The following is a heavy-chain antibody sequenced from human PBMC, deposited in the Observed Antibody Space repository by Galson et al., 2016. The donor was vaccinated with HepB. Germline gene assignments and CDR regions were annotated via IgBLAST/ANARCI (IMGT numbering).Heavy chain of an antibody. Sequence: SLRLSCAASGFTFSGYTMNWVRQTPEKGLEWVSSITSSSGYIYYADSLKGRFTISRDNAKNSLYLQMNSLRAEDTAVYYRARSGANSVYGGRVIEYYYYYGMDVWGQGTTVTVSS. D-gene: IGHD2-8*01. V-gene: IGHV3-21*01. J-gene: IGHJ6*02. CDR1: GFTFSGYT. CDR2: ITSSSGYI. CDR3: ARSGANSVYGGRVIEYYYYYGMDV.